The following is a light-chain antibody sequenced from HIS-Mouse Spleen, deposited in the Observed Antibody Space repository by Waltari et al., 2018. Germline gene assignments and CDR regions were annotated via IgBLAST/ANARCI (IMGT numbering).Light chain of an antibody. CDR3: MQALQTPFT. J-gene: IGKJ3*01. CDR1: QSLLHSNGYNY. CDR2: LGS. Sequence: DIVMTQSPLYLPVTPGEPASISCRSSQSLLHSNGYNYLDWYLQKPGQSPQLLIYLGSNRASGVPDRFSGSGSGTDLTLKISRVEAEDVGVYYCMQALQTPFTFGPGTKVDIK. V-gene: IGKV2-28*01.